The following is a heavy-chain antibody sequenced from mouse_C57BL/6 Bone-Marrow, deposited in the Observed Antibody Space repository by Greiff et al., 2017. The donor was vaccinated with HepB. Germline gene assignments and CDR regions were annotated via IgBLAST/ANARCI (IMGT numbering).Heavy chain of an antibody. CDR1: GYTFTSYW. V-gene: IGHV1-55*01. CDR3: ARRRLHGSSLSYFDY. D-gene: IGHD1-1*01. Sequence: QVQLQQPGAELVKPGASVKMSCKASGYTFTSYWITWVKQRPGQGLEWIGDIYPGSGSTNYNEKFKSKATLTVDTSSSTAYMQLSSLTSEDSAVYYGARRRLHGSSLSYFDYWGQGTTLTVSS. J-gene: IGHJ2*01. CDR2: IYPGSGST.